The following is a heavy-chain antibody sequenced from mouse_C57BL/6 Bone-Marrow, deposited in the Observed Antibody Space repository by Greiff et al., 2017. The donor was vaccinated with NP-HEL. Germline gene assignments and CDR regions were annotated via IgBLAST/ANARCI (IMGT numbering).Heavy chain of an antibody. J-gene: IGHJ4*01. CDR1: GYTFTDYY. V-gene: IGHV1-26*01. CDR3: AGTVTTLYYYAMDY. Sequence: EVKLQQSGPELVKPGASVKISCKASGYTFTDYYMNWVKQSHGKSLEWIGDINPNNGGTSYNQKFKGKATLTVDKSSSTAYMELRSLTSEDSAVYYCAGTVTTLYYYAMDYWGQGTSVTVSS. D-gene: IGHD2-2*01. CDR2: INPNNGGT.